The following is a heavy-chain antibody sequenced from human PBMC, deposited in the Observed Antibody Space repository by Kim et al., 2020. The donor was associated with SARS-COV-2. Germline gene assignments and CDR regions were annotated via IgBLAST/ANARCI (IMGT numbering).Heavy chain of an antibody. CDR3: AVYWDTTVPATTLDL. D-gene: IGHD5-18*01. CDR2: MDPNDSYT. V-gene: IGHV5-10-1*01. CDR1: GYSFTDYW. J-gene: IGHJ2*01. Sequence: GGSLRLSCRGSGYSFTDYWITWVRQMPGKGLEWMGTMDPNDSYTNYSPSFEGHVTFSTDNSISTAFLQWTSLKASDTAIYYCAVYWDTTVPATTLDLWGRGTLVNVSS.